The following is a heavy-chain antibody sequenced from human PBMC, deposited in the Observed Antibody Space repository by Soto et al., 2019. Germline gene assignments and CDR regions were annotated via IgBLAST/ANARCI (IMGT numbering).Heavy chain of an antibody. CDR2: IRNKDNNYAT. CDR1: GFTFSESA. CDR3: TTVPPAYCGGDCSLDY. Sequence: GGSLRLSCAASGFTFSESAMHWVRQASGKGLEWVGRIRNKDNNYATAYTASVKGRFTISRDDSKNTVYLQMNSLKIEDTAVYYCTTVPPAYCGGDCSLDYWGQGTLVTVSS. V-gene: IGHV3-73*01. D-gene: IGHD2-21*02. J-gene: IGHJ4*02.